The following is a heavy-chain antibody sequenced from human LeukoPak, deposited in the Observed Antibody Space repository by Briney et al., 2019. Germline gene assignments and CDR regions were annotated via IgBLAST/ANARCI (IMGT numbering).Heavy chain of an antibody. J-gene: IGHJ6*03. CDR3: ARALGTNYDSSGLYYYYYYYMDV. V-gene: IGHV3-11*04. CDR1: GFSFRDRY. Sequence: SGGSLRLSCAATGFSFRDRYMSWIRQAPGKGMEWVAYISPNSDNIHYADSAKGRFTISRDNAKNSLFLQVNSLRAEDTAVYYCARALGTNYDSSGLYYYYYYYMDVWGKGTTVTVSS. CDR2: ISPNSDNI. D-gene: IGHD3-22*01.